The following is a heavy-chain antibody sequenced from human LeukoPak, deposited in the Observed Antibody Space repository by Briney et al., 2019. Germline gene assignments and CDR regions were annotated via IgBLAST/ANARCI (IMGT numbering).Heavy chain of an antibody. J-gene: IGHJ3*02. CDR1: GGSFSGYY. D-gene: IGHD1-26*01. CDR3: TTELRWEVIDGFGI. V-gene: IGHV3-15*01. CDR2: IKSKSDGGTT. Sequence: PSETLSLTCAVYGGSFSGYYWSWIRQPPGKGLEWVGRIKSKSDGGTTDYAAPVKGRFTISRDDSKNTLYLQMNSLKTEDTAVYYCTTELRWEVIDGFGIWGQGTKVTVSS.